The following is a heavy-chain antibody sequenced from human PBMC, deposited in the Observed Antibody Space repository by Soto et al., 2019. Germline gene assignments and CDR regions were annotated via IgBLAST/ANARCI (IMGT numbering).Heavy chain of an antibody. CDR3: AREMGVIGAPGYTWFDP. CDR2: INPSSGGS. CDR1: GYTFSDYY. D-gene: IGHD1-26*01. V-gene: IGHV1-2*02. Sequence: ASVKVSCKASGYTFSDYYVHWVREAPGQGLEWMGWINPSSGGSIYTQRFQGRVTMTRDTSINTVYMELSRLTSDDTAVYYCAREMGVIGAPGYTWFDPWGQGALVTVSS. J-gene: IGHJ5*02.